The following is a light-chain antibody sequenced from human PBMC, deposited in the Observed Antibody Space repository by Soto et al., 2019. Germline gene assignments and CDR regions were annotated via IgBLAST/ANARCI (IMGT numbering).Light chain of an antibody. CDR1: SSNIGAGYY. Sequence: QSVLTQLPSVSGAPGQRVTISCTGSSSNIGAGYYVHWYQQLPGTAPKLLIYGNSNRPSGVPDRFSGSKSGTSASLAITGLQAEDEADYYCQSYDSSLSGVVFGGGTKLTVL. CDR2: GNS. CDR3: QSYDSSLSGVV. J-gene: IGLJ2*01. V-gene: IGLV1-40*01.